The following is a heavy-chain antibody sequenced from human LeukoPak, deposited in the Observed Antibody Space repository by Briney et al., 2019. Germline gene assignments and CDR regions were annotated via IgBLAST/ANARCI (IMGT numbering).Heavy chain of an antibody. J-gene: IGHJ4*02. Sequence: PGGSLRLSCAASGFTFSSYAMSWVRQAQGKGLEWVSAISGSGGSTYYADSVKGRFTISRDNSKNTLYLQMNSLRAEDTAVYYCAKAGFSGSYFDYWGQGTLVTVSS. D-gene: IGHD1-26*01. V-gene: IGHV3-23*01. CDR2: ISGSGGST. CDR1: GFTFSSYA. CDR3: AKAGFSGSYFDY.